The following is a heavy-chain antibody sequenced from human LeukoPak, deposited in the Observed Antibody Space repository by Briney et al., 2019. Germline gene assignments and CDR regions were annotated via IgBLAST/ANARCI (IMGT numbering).Heavy chain of an antibody. V-gene: IGHV3-23*01. CDR2: ISGSGGST. Sequence: GGSLRLSCAASGFTFSSYAMNWVRQAPGKGLEWVSSISGSGGSTYNADSVKGRFTISRDNSKNTLYLQMNSLRAEDTAVYYCAKDPTLTMPPSYYGMDVWGQGTTVTVSS. D-gene: IGHD3-3*01. CDR3: AKDPTLTMPPSYYGMDV. J-gene: IGHJ6*02. CDR1: GFTFSSYA.